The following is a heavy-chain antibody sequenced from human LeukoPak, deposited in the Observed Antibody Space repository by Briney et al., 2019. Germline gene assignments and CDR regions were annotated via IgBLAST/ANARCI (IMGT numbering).Heavy chain of an antibody. V-gene: IGHV4-59*01. J-gene: IGHJ3*02. CDR1: GGSISSYY. CDR3: ARDAPPSSFDI. Sequence: PSETLSLTCTVSGGSISSYYWSWIRQPPGKGLEWIGYIYYSGSTKYNPSLKSRVTISVDTSKNQFSLKATSVTAADTAVYYCARDAPPSSFDIWGQGTMVTVSS. CDR2: IYYSGST.